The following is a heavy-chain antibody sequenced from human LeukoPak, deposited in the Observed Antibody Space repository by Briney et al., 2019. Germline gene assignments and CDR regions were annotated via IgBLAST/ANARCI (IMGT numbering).Heavy chain of an antibody. V-gene: IGHV3-23*01. CDR2: ISGSGGTT. CDR3: AKGKTSARYYDSSGYYYEGAFDI. J-gene: IGHJ3*02. D-gene: IGHD3-22*01. Sequence: GGSLRLSCAASGFTFSSYAMSWVRQAPGKGLEWVSAISGSGGTTYYADSVKGRFTISRDNSKNTLYLQMNSLRAEDTAVYHCAKGKTSARYYDSSGYYYEGAFDIWGQGTMVTVSS. CDR1: GFTFSSYA.